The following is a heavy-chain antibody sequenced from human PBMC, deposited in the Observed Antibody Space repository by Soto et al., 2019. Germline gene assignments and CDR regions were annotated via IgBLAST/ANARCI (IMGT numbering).Heavy chain of an antibody. CDR3: ARSPYSSGSYYPIDY. J-gene: IGHJ4*02. CDR1: GYTFTSYG. CDR2: FDPEDGET. Sequence: ASVKVSCKASGYTFTSYGISWVRQAPGQGLEWMGGFDPEDGETIYAQKFKSRVTMTEDTSTDTDYMELSSLRSEDTAIYYCARSPYSSGSYYPIDYWGQGTLVTVSA. D-gene: IGHD3-22*01. V-gene: IGHV1-24*01.